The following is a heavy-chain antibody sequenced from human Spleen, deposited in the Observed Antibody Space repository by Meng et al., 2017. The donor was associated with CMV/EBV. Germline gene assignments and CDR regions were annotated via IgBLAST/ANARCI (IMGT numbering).Heavy chain of an antibody. CDR2: ISGYNGDT. J-gene: IGHJ4*02. CDR3: ARVDTAMVFNY. V-gene: IGHV1-18*01. D-gene: IGHD5-18*01. CDR1: GYTFTKYG. Sequence: SCKASGYTFTKYGISWVRQAPGQGLEWMGWISGYNGDTRYTQSLQGRVTLTADTSTSTAYMELSSLRSEDTAVYYCARVDTAMVFNYWGQGTLVTVSS.